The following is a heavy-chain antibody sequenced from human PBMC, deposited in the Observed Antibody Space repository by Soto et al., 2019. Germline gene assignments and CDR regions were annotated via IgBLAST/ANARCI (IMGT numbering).Heavy chain of an antibody. J-gene: IGHJ4*02. CDR1: GFSFSDYA. CDR2: ISESGGST. D-gene: IGHD6-13*01. V-gene: IGHV3-23*01. Sequence: GGSLRLSCAASGFSFSDYAMTWVHQAPGKGLEWVSVISESGGSTHYAESVRGRFTISRDNSENTLYLRMNSLRDDDTAVYFCAKRSPYSTGWYSPIFDYWGQGALVTVSS. CDR3: AKRSPYSTGWYSPIFDY.